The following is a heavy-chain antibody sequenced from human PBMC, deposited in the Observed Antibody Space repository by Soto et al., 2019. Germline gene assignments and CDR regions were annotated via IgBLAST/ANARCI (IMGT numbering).Heavy chain of an antibody. CDR1: GYTLSNYA. D-gene: IGHD6-19*01. CDR2: ISFYNGNT. Sequence: QVQLVQSGAEVRKPGASVKVSCKASGYTLSNYAISWVRQAPGQGLEWLGWISFYNGNTKYAQKAQGRVTMTRDTYRSTAYMELSSLRSDDTAVYFCAMFPEAVAAYFDYWGQGTLVTVSS. CDR3: AMFPEAVAAYFDY. V-gene: IGHV1-18*01. J-gene: IGHJ4*02.